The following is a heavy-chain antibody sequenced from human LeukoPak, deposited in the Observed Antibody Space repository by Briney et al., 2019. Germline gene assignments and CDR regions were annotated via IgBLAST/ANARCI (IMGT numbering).Heavy chain of an antibody. V-gene: IGHV3-48*01. D-gene: IGHD5/OR15-5a*01. J-gene: IGHJ4*02. CDR3: AGYGVYPY. Sequence: GGSLRLSCAASRFAHNTYDMHWVRQAPGEGPQWIAYFGISGTIYYADSVRGRFTISRDSAKNSLYLHMNGLRVDDTAIYYCAGYGVYPYWGQGTPVTVSS. CDR2: FGISGTI. CDR1: RFAHNTYD.